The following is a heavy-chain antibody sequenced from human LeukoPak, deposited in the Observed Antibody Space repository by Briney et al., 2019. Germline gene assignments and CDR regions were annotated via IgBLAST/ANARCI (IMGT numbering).Heavy chain of an antibody. D-gene: IGHD1-26*01. V-gene: IGHV3-64*01. CDR1: GFTFSSYA. Sequence: RGSPKVSCAASGFTFSSYAMHWVRQAPGKGLEYVSAMSSNGGTTDYANSVKGRFTISRDNSKNTLYLQMGSLRAEDMAVYYCARVGDVGPFDYWGEGTLVTVSS. J-gene: IGHJ4*02. CDR2: MSSNGGTT. CDR3: ARVGDVGPFDY.